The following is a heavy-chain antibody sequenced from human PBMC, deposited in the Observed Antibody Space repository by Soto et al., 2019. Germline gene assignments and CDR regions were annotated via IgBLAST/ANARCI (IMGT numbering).Heavy chain of an antibody. V-gene: IGHV1-69*01. CDR2: IIPLFNVA. Sequence: QVQLVQSGPEVKKPGSSVKVSCEASGGTFSNFAVNWVRQAPGQGLEWVGGIIPLFNVAKYAQKFEGRVTIVADDYTSTAYMDLSSLRSDDTAVYYCAASGMAVLGYDYKDTEGLDIWGQGTMVTVSS. CDR3: AASGMAVLGYDYKDTEGLDI. J-gene: IGHJ3*02. CDR1: GGTFSNFA. D-gene: IGHD4-4*01.